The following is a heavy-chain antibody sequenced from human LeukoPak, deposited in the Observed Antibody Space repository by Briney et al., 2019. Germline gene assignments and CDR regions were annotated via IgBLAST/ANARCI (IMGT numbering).Heavy chain of an antibody. CDR1: GFTFSRYS. CDR2: IRSKAYGGTT. CDR3: TSTPTTRYSGYDLYY. D-gene: IGHD5-12*01. J-gene: IGHJ4*02. V-gene: IGHV3-49*04. Sequence: GGSLRLSCAASGFTFSRYSMKWVRQAPGKGLEWVGFIRSKAYGGTTEYAASVKGRFTISRDDSKSIAYLQMNSLKTEDTAVYYCTSTPTTRYSGYDLYYWGQGTLVTVSS.